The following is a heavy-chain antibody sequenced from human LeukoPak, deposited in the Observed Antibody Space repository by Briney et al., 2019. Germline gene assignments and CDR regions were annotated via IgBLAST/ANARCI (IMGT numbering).Heavy chain of an antibody. J-gene: IGHJ5*02. Sequence: GGSLRLSCAASGFTFSSYGMHWVRQAPGKGLEWVAVIWYGGSNKYYADSVKGRFTISRDNSKNTLYLQMNSLRAEDTAVYYCAKDPDHSSGYYHWGQGTLVTVSS. V-gene: IGHV3-30*02. CDR2: IWYGGSNK. CDR1: GFTFSSYG. D-gene: IGHD3-22*01. CDR3: AKDPDHSSGYYH.